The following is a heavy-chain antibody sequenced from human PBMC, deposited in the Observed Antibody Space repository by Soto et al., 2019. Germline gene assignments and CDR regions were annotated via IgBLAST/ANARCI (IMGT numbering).Heavy chain of an antibody. V-gene: IGHV1-69*02. Sequence: ASVKVSCKASGGTFSSYTISWVRQAPGQGLEWMGRIIPILGIANYAQKFQGRVTITADKSTSTAYMELSSLRSEDTAVYYCATQEPRSQSSPSFDYWGQGTLVTVSS. J-gene: IGHJ4*02. CDR1: GGTFSSYT. CDR2: IIPILGIA. CDR3: ATQEPRSQSSPSFDY.